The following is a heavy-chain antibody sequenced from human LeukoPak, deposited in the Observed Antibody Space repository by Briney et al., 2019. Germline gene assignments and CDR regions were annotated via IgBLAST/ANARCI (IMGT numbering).Heavy chain of an antibody. Sequence: GGSLRLSCAASGFTFSSYSLSWVRQAPGKGLEWVSYIWSSSNAVYYADSVKGRFTISRDDVKNSLYLQMNSLRAEDTAVYYCARASRSGSPPQWGQGTLVTVSS. CDR3: ARASRSGSPPQ. D-gene: IGHD2-15*01. J-gene: IGHJ4*02. V-gene: IGHV3-48*01. CDR2: IWSSSNAV. CDR1: GFTFSSYS.